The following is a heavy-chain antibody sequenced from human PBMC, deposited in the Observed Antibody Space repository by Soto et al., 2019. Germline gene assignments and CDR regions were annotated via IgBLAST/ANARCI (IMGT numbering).Heavy chain of an antibody. D-gene: IGHD3-9*01. V-gene: IGHV3-30-3*01. CDR1: GFTFSSYA. CDR3: ARDLNYDILTGYLEGMVDY. CDR2: ISYDGSNK. Sequence: GGSLRLSCAASGFTFSSYAMHWVRQAPGKGLEWVAVISYDGSNKYYADSVKGRFTISRDNSKNTLYLQMNSLRAEDTAVYYCARDLNYDILTGYLEGMVDYWGQGTLVTVSS. J-gene: IGHJ4*02.